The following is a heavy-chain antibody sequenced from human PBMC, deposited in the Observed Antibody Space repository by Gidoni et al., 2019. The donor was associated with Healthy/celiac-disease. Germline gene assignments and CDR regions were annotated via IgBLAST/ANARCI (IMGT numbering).Heavy chain of an antibody. CDR2: NYYSGST. Sequence: QVQLQESGPGLVKPSEPLSLTCTVSGGSTSSGSYYWSWIRQPPGKGLEWIGYNYYSGSTNYNPSLKRRVTISVDTYKNQFSLKLSSVTAADTAVYYWARAVHWVQLTFDYWGQGTLVTVSS. D-gene: IGHD5-18*01. J-gene: IGHJ4*02. V-gene: IGHV4-61*01. CDR3: ARAVHWVQLTFDY. CDR1: GGSTSSGSYY.